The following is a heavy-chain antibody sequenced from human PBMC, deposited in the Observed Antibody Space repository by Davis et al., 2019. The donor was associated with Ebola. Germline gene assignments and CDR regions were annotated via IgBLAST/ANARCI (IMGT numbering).Heavy chain of an antibody. J-gene: IGHJ4*02. CDR2: IGTAGDT. Sequence: SLIISCASPGFTFRRYDMHWVRQGTGQGLEWVSAIGTAGDTYYPGSVKGRFTISRENAKNSLYLQMNSLRAEDTAVYYCARVRFGDTAVDYWGQGTLVTVSS. D-gene: IGHD5-18*01. CDR1: GFTFRRYD. CDR3: ARVRFGDTAVDY. V-gene: IGHV3-13*01.